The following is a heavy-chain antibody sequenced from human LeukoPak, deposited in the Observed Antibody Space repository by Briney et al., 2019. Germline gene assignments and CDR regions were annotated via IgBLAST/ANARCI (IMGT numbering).Heavy chain of an antibody. CDR2: INPNSGGT. V-gene: IGHV1-2*02. J-gene: IGHJ5*02. CDR1: GYTFTGYY. Sequence: ASVKVSCKASGYTFTGYYMHGVRQAPGQGLEWMGWINPNSGGTNYAQKFQGRVAMTRDTSISTAYMELSRLRSDDTAVYYCARPRRSSSWPKSNWFDPWGQGTLVTVSS. D-gene: IGHD6-13*01. CDR3: ARPRRSSSWPKSNWFDP.